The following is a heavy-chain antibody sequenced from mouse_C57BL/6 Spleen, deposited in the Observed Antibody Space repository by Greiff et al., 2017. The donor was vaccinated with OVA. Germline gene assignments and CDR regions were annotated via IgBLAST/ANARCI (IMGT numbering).Heavy chain of an antibody. V-gene: IGHV5-4*03. CDR1: GFTFSSYA. CDR3: ARVLSGGHFDY. Sequence: EVKLVESGGGLVKPGGSLKLSCAASGFTFSSYAMSWVRQTPEKRLEWVATISDGGSYTYYPDNVKGRFTISRDNAKNNLYLQRSHLKSEDTAMYYCARVLSGGHFDYWGQGTTLTVSS. CDR2: ISDGGSYT. J-gene: IGHJ2*01. D-gene: IGHD3-1*01.